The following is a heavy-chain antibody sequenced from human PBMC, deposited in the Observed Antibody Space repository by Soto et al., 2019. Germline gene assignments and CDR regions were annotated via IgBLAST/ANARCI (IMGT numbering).Heavy chain of an antibody. CDR2: FSGSDGST. CDR3: AKARRDLGYCSGGSCSAYYYYMDV. Sequence: EVQLLESGGGLVQPGGSLRLSCAASGFTFSSYAMSWVRQAPGEGLEWVSGFSGSDGSTYYADSVKGRFTISRDKSKNTLYLQMNSLRAEDTAVYYCAKARRDLGYCSGGSCSAYYYYMDVWGKGTTVTVSS. J-gene: IGHJ6*03. CDR1: GFTFSSYA. D-gene: IGHD2-15*01. V-gene: IGHV3-23*01.